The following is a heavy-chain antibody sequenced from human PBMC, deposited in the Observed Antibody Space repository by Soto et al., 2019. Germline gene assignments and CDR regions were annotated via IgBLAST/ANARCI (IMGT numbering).Heavy chain of an antibody. Sequence: QVQLVQSGAEVKKPGASVKVSCKASGYTFTSYYMHWVRQAPGQGLEWMGIINPSGGSTSYAQKFQGRGTMTRDTSTSTVYMELSSLRSEDTAVYYCARDLYSSSWQPGNWFAPWGQGTLVTVSS. V-gene: IGHV1-46*01. CDR3: ARDLYSSSWQPGNWFAP. CDR1: GYTFTSYY. D-gene: IGHD6-13*01. J-gene: IGHJ5*02. CDR2: INPSGGST.